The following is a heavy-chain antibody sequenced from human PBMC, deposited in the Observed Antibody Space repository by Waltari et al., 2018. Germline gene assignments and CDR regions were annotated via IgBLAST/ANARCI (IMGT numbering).Heavy chain of an antibody. V-gene: IGHV1-69*01. J-gene: IGHJ5*02. CDR1: GGTFSSYA. CDR2: IIPIFGTA. CDR3: ARAFTIFGVVEGSSWFDP. D-gene: IGHD3-3*01. Sequence: QVQLVQSGAEVKKPGSSVTVSCKASGGTFSSYALRLVRPAPGQGLEWMGGIIPIFGTANYAQKFQGRVTITADESTSTAYMELSSLRSEDTAVYYCARAFTIFGVVEGSSWFDPWGQGTLVTVSS.